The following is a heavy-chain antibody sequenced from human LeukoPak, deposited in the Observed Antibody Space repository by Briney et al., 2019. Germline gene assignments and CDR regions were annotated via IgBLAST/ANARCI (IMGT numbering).Heavy chain of an antibody. V-gene: IGHV1-46*01. CDR2: INPSSGST. D-gene: IGHD6-13*01. CDR3: ARGGPTTYSSTDDWFDP. CDR1: GYTVTSYY. Sequence: GASVKFSCKASGYTVTSYYMHWERQAPGQGLEWMGIINPSSGSTSYAQTIQGRVTMTRDTSTSTVYKELCSLRSEDTAVYYCARGGPTTYSSTDDWFDPWGQGTLITVSS. J-gene: IGHJ5*02.